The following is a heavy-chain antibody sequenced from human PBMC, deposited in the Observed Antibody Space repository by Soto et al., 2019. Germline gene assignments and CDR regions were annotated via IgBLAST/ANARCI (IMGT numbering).Heavy chain of an antibody. V-gene: IGHV4-31*03. J-gene: IGHJ4*02. CDR3: ARGIGYSYGQPSECDY. D-gene: IGHD5-18*01. CDR1: GGSISSGGYY. Sequence: QVQLQESGPGLVKPSQTLSLTCTVSGGSISSGGYYWNWIRQHPGKGLEWIGYISYTGSTYYNPSLKSRVTISVDTSKNQFSRKLSSVTAADTAVYYCARGIGYSYGQPSECDYWGQGTLVTVSS. CDR2: ISYTGST.